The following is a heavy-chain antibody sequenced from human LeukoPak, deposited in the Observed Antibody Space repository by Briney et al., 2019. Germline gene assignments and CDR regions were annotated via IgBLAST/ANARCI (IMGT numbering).Heavy chain of an antibody. CDR2: ISSSSSYI. V-gene: IGHV3-21*01. J-gene: IGHJ4*02. CDR3: ARSSYSSSWYEGDY. Sequence: ISSSSSYIYYADSVKGRFTISRDNAKNSLYLQMNSLRAEDTAVYYCARSSYSSSWYEGDYWGQGTLVTVSS. D-gene: IGHD6-13*01.